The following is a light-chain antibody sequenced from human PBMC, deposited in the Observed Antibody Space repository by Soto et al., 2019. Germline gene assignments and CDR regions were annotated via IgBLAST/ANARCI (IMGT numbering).Light chain of an antibody. CDR2: LNSDGSH. V-gene: IGLV4-69*01. J-gene: IGLJ3*02. CDR1: SGHSSYG. CDR3: QTWATGIWV. Sequence: QPVLTQSPSASASLGASVKLTCTLSSGHSSYGIAWHQQQAEKGPRFLLKLNSDGSHKKGDGVPDRFSGSSSGAERYLTISSLQSDDEADYYCQTWATGIWVFGGGTKLTVL.